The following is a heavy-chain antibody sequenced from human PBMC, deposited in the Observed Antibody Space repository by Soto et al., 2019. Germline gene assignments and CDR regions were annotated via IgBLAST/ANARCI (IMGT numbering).Heavy chain of an antibody. CDR3: AKAFEFVVVLGAVDY. CDR2: ISGSGDNT. CDR1: GFTFFSYG. V-gene: IGHV3-23*01. D-gene: IGHD2-15*01. Sequence: EVQLLESGGGLVQPGGSLRLSCAASGFTFFSYGIRWVRQAPGKGLEWVSAISGSGDNTYYADSVKGRFTISRDNSKNTLYLQMNSLRAEDTAVYYCAKAFEFVVVLGAVDYWGQGTLVTVSS. J-gene: IGHJ4*02.